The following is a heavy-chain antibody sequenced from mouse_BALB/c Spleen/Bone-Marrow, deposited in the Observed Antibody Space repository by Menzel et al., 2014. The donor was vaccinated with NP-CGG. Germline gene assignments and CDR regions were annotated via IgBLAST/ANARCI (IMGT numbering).Heavy chain of an antibody. V-gene: IGHV2-6-7*01. CDR1: GFSLTGYG. CDR2: IWGDGST. D-gene: IGHD2-4*01. CDR3: ARDSFLITRALDY. Sequence: VNLVESGPGLVAPSQSLSITCTVSGFSLTGYGVSWVRQSPGKGLEWLGMIWGDGSTDYNSALKSRLSISKDNPKSQVFLKMNSLQTDDTARYYCARDSFLITRALDYWGQGTSVTVSP. J-gene: IGHJ4*01.